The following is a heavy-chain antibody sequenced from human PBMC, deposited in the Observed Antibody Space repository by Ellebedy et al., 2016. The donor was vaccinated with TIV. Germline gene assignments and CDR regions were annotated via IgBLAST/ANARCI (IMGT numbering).Heavy chain of an antibody. CDR2: LSGSGGST. Sequence: GESLKISCAASGFTFSSYAMSWVRQAPGKGLEWVSALSGSGGSTYYADSVKGRFTISRDNSKNTLYLQINSLRAEDTAVYYCAKVTHGSGSFFSSFDYWGQGTLVTVSS. CDR1: GFTFSSYA. CDR3: AKVTHGSGSFFSSFDY. J-gene: IGHJ4*02. D-gene: IGHD3-10*01. V-gene: IGHV3-23*01.